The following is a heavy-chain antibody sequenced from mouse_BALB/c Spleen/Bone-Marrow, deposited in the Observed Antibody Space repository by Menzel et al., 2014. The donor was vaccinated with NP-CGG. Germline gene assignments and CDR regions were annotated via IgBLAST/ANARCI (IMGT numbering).Heavy chain of an antibody. Sequence: DVKLVESGGGLVKPGGSLKLSRAASGFTFXDYYMYWVRQTPEKRLEWVAIISDGGSYTFYPDSVKGRFTISRDNAKNSLYLQMSSLKSEDTAMYYCARDGDYSYAWFAYWGQGTLVTVSA. CDR3: ARDGDYSYAWFAY. J-gene: IGHJ3*01. D-gene: IGHD2-12*01. CDR1: GFTFXDYY. CDR2: ISDGGSYT. V-gene: IGHV5-4*02.